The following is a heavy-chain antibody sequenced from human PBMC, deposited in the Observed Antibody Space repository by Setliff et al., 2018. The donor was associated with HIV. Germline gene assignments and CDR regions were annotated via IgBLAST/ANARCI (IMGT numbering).Heavy chain of an antibody. CDR3: AKGQLPYCTNGVCYAIDY. CDR2: ISSSSSTI. V-gene: IGHV3-48*01. J-gene: IGHJ4*02. CDR1: GFIFNDYW. D-gene: IGHD2-8*01. Sequence: GGSLRLSCAASGFIFNDYWMIWVRQPPGRGLEWVSYISSSSSTIYYADSVKGRFTISRDNAKNSLYLEMNSLRAEDTAVYYCAKGQLPYCTNGVCYAIDYWGQGTLVTVS.